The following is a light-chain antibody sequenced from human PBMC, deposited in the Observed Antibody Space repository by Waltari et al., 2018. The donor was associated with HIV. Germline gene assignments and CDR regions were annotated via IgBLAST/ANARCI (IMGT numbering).Light chain of an antibody. J-gene: IGKJ2*03. CDR1: QSVSSSY. CDR2: GAS. CDR3: QQYGSSPPYS. V-gene: IGKV3-20*01. Sequence: EIVLTQSPGTLSLSPGERATLSCRASQSVSSSYLAWYQQKPGQAPRLLIYGASSRATGIPDRFGGSGSGTDFTLTISRLEPEDFAVYYCQQYGSSPPYSFGQGTKLEIE.